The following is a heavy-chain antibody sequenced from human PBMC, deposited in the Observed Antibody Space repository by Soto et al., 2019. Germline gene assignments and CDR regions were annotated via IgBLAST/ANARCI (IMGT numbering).Heavy chain of an antibody. J-gene: IGHJ6*02. Sequence: SETLSLTCAVSGGSVESSSCWSWVRQAPGKGLEWIGEIYHSGTFNYNPSLASRVSVSVDKSTNQFSLNLNSVTAADTAVYYCVRSVPAATWAYNGMDVWGQGTTVTVSS. CDR3: VRSVPAATWAYNGMDV. CDR1: GGSVESSSC. CDR2: IYHSGTF. D-gene: IGHD2-15*01. V-gene: IGHV4-4*02.